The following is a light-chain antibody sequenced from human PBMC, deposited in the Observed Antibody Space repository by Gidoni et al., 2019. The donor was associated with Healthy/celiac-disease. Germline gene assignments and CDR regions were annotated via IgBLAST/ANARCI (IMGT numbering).Light chain of an antibody. V-gene: IGKV4-1*01. CDR2: WAS. Sequence: DIVMTQSPDSLAVSLGERATINCKSSQSVLYSSNNKNYLAWYQQKPGLPPKLLIYWASTRESGVPDRFSGSGSWTAFTLTISSLQAEDVAVYYCQQYYRTLYTFGQGTKLEIK. CDR1: QSVLYSSNNKNY. CDR3: QQYYRTLYT. J-gene: IGKJ2*01.